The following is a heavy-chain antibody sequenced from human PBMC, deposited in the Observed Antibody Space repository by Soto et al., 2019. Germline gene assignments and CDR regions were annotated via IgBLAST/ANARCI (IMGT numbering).Heavy chain of an antibody. CDR3: AGDLGPGQSKTYYDFWKGGMDV. CDR1: DGSIRSHY. D-gene: IGHD3-3*01. V-gene: IGHV4-59*11. CDR2: IYYSGST. Sequence: KTSETLSLTCTVSDGSIRSHYWSWIRQPPGKGLEWIGYIYYSGSTKYNSSFKSRVTMSVDTAKNQFSLKLSSVTAADTAVYYCAGDLGPGQSKTYYDFWKGGMDVWGQGTTVTVSS. J-gene: IGHJ6*02.